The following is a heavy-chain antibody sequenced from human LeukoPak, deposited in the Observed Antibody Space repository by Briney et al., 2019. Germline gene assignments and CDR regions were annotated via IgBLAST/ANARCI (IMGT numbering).Heavy chain of an antibody. D-gene: IGHD6-6*01. Sequence: PSETLSLTCAVYGGSFSGYYWSWIRQPPGKGLEWIGEINHSGSTNYNPCLKSRVTISVDTSKNQFSLKLTSVTATDTAVYYCARVKRRMGSSSGDYSDYWGQGALVTVSS. J-gene: IGHJ4*02. V-gene: IGHV4-34*01. CDR3: ARVKRRMGSSSGDYSDY. CDR2: INHSGST. CDR1: GGSFSGYY.